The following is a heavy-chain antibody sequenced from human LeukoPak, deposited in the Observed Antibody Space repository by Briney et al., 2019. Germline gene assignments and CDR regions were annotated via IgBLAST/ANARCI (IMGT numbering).Heavy chain of an antibody. CDR2: TYYRSTWYN. CDR3: ARRLTQYDCFDP. V-gene: IGHV6-1*01. Sequence: SQTLSLTCAISGDSVSSNSVTWNWIRQSPSRGLEWMGRTYYRSTWYNDYAVSVRGRITDNPDTSKNQFSLHLNSVTPEDTAVYYCARRLTQYDCFDPWGQGILVTVSS. D-gene: IGHD2-2*01. J-gene: IGHJ5*02. CDR1: GDSVSSNSVT.